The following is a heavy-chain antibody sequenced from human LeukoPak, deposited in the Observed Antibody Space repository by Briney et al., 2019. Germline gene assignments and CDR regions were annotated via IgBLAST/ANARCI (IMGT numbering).Heavy chain of an antibody. Sequence: GGSLRLSCAASEFTVSSNYMSWVRQAPGKGLEWVSSIYSGGSTYYADSMKGRFTISRDSSENTLYLQMNSLRAEDTAVYYCARGHNWNDRGAFDIWGQGTMVTVSS. CDR1: EFTVSSNY. V-gene: IGHV3-53*01. CDR2: IYSGGST. J-gene: IGHJ3*02. D-gene: IGHD1-1*01. CDR3: ARGHNWNDRGAFDI.